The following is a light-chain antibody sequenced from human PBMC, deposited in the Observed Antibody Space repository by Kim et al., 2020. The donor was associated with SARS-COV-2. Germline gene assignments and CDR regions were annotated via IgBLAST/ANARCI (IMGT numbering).Light chain of an antibody. CDR1: SGSVSTTHY. CDR3: ALYMGSGTWV. CDR2: STN. J-gene: IGLJ3*02. Sequence: QTVVTQEPSFSVSPGGTITLTCALSSGSVSTTHYPNWYQQTAGQAPRALIHSTNIRSFGVPDRFAGSILGSKAALTITGAKAEDEADYHCALYMGSGTWVFGGGTQLTVL. V-gene: IGLV8-61*01.